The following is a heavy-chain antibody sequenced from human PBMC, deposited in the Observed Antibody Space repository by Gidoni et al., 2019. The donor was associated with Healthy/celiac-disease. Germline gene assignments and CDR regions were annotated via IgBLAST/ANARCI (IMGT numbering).Heavy chain of an antibody. D-gene: IGHD6-19*01. J-gene: IGHJ4*02. Sequence: QVQLVDSGGGVVQPGGSLRLSSVSSGFTFSTYGMHWVRPAPGMGLEWVAVISYNKSHRHYADSVKGRFTISRDNSKNTVYLQMNSLRSDDTAIYFCARDVSSGWKHLDYWGQGTLVTVSS. CDR1: GFTFSTYG. CDR2: ISYNKSHR. V-gene: IGHV3-30*03. CDR3: ARDVSSGWKHLDY.